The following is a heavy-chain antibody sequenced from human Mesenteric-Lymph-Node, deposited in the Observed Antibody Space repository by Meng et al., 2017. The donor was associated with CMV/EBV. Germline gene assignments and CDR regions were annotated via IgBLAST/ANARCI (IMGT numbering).Heavy chain of an antibody. CDR1: GYTFNYYG. Sequence: CKTSGYTFNYYGLNWVRQAPGQGLEWMGWINTNSGNGRYAQDFTGRFVFSLDTSVNTAYLQISSLKAEDTAVYYCARDQGSGSIGDYWGQGTLVTVSS. V-gene: IGHV7-4-1*02. J-gene: IGHJ4*02. D-gene: IGHD3-10*01. CDR2: INTNSGNG. CDR3: ARDQGSGSIGDY.